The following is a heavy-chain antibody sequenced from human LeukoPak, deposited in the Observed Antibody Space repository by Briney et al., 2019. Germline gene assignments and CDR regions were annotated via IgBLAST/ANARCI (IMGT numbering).Heavy chain of an antibody. V-gene: IGHV3-53*01. CDR2: IYSDNT. CDR1: GFTFSSNS. CDR3: ARRAGAYSHPYDY. Sequence: GGSLRLPCTVSGFTFSSNSVSWVRQAPGKGLEWVSFIYSDNTHYSDSVKGRFTISRDNSKNTLYLQMNSLRAEDTAVYYCARRAGAYSHPYDYWGQGTLVTVSS. D-gene: IGHD4/OR15-4a*01. J-gene: IGHJ4*02.